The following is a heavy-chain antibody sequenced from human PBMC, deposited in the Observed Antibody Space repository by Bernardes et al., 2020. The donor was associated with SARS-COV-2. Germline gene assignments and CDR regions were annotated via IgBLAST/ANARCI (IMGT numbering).Heavy chain of an antibody. D-gene: IGHD6-13*01. V-gene: IGHV4-61*02. Sequence: SETLSLTCTVSGGSISSGSYYWSWIRQPAGKGLEWIGRIYTSGSTNYNPSLKSRVTISVDTSKNQFSLKLSSVTAADTAVYYCARDMGAAAPYYYYGMDVGGQGTTVTVSS. CDR3: ARDMGAAAPYYYYGMDV. CDR1: GGSISSGSYY. CDR2: IYTSGST. J-gene: IGHJ6*02.